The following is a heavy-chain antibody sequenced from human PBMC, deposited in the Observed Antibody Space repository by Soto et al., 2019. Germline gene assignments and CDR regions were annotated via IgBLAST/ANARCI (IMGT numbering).Heavy chain of an antibody. V-gene: IGHV1-18*01. CDR2: ISAYNGNT. Sequence: ASVKVSCKASGYTFTSYGISWVRQAPGQGLEWMGWISAYNGNTNYAQKPQGRVTMTTDTSTSTAYMELRSLRSDDTAVYYCARESGPEVYDILTGPDYWGQGALGTVSS. CDR1: GYTFTSYG. D-gene: IGHD3-9*01. CDR3: ARESGPEVYDILTGPDY. J-gene: IGHJ4*02.